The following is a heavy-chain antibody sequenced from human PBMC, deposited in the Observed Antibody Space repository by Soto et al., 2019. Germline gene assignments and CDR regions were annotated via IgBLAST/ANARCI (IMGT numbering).Heavy chain of an antibody. CDR2: ISAYNGNT. CDR3: ARDQLGELFASGSPIDY. Sequence: VASVKVSCKASGYTFTSYGISWVRQAPGQGLEWMGWISAYNGNTNYAQKLQGRVTMTTDTSTSTAYMELRSLRSDDTAVYYCARDQLGELFASGSPIDYWGQGSLVTVSA. V-gene: IGHV1-18*04. D-gene: IGHD3-10*01. J-gene: IGHJ4*02. CDR1: GYTFTSYG.